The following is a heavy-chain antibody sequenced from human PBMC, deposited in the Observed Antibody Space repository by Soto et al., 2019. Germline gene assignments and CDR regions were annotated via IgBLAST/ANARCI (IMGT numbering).Heavy chain of an antibody. CDR3: ARENYYDSCGYYPHAFDI. V-gene: IGHV3-30-3*01. CDR2: ISYDGSNK. J-gene: IGHJ3*02. D-gene: IGHD3-22*01. Sequence: GGSLRLSCAASGFTFSSYAMHWVRQAPGKGLEWVAVISYDGSNKYYADSVKGRFTISRDNSKNTLYLQMNSLRAEDTAVYYCARENYYDSCGYYPHAFDIWGQGTMVTVSS. CDR1: GFTFSSYA.